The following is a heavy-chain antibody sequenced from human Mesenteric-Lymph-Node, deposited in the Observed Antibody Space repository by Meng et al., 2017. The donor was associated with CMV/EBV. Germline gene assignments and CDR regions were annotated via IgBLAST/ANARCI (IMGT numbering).Heavy chain of an antibody. Sequence: GGSLRLSCAVSGLTVSDNYMSWVRQGPRRELEWVSIIYRDGNTYYADSVRGRFKVSRDNSKNTLFLQMNSLRVEDSAIYYCARESQYCSGTTCYEGLYGMDIWGQGTTVTVSS. V-gene: IGHV3-53*01. CDR2: IYRDGNT. D-gene: IGHD2-15*01. CDR3: ARESQYCSGTTCYEGLYGMDI. J-gene: IGHJ6*02. CDR1: GLTVSDNY.